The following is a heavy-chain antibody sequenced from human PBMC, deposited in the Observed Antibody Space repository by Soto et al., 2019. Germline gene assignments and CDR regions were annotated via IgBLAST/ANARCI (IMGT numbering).Heavy chain of an antibody. Sequence: RGSLRLSCAGSGFTFNSHAMGWVRQAPGRGLYWVSSISGTGDRTQYADSVKGRFTISRDNSKDTLYLQMDSLRAEDTAVYYCAKASTYDYVWGDYRYYFDYWGQGILVIVSS. J-gene: IGHJ4*02. CDR3: AKASTYDYVWGDYRYYFDY. D-gene: IGHD3-16*02. V-gene: IGHV3-23*01. CDR1: GFTFNSHA. CDR2: ISGTGDRT.